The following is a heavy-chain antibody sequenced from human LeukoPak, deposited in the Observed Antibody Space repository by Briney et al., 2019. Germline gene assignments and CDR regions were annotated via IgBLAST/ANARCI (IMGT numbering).Heavy chain of an antibody. Sequence: ASVKVSCKVSGYTLTELSMHCVRQAPGNGREWRGGFEPEDGETVYAPTFQGRVTMTEDPSADTAYMALSSLRSADPAVYYCATGRQRLAFDYWGQETLVTVSS. J-gene: IGHJ4*02. D-gene: IGHD6-19*01. CDR1: GYTLTELS. CDR2: FEPEDGET. CDR3: ATGRQRLAFDY. V-gene: IGHV1-24*01.